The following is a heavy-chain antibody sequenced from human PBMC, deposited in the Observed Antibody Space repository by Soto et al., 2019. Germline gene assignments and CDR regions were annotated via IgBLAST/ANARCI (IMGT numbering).Heavy chain of an antibody. Sequence: GGSLRLSCAASGFTFSSYAMSWVRQAPGQGLEWVSAISTSGASTVYADSVKGRFTIFRDNSQNTLYLQMNSLRAEDTALYYCAKSLTPVTTNWNYWGQGTLVTVSS. CDR1: GFTFSSYA. CDR3: AKSLTPVTTNWNY. J-gene: IGHJ4*02. CDR2: ISTSGAST. D-gene: IGHD4-17*01. V-gene: IGHV3-23*01.